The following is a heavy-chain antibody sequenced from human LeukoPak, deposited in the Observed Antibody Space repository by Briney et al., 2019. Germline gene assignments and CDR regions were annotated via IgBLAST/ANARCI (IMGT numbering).Heavy chain of an antibody. CDR2: IYYSGST. D-gene: IGHD6-6*01. CDR3: AGPSIAARHPLVRGL. J-gene: IGHJ4*02. CDR1: GGSISSGDYY. V-gene: IGHV4-30-4*08. Sequence: PSQTLSLTCTVSGGSISSGDYYWSWIRQPPGKGLEWIGYIYYSGSTYYNPSLKSRVTISVDTSKNQFSLKLSSVTAADTAVYYCAGPSIAARHPLVRGLWGQGTLVTVSS.